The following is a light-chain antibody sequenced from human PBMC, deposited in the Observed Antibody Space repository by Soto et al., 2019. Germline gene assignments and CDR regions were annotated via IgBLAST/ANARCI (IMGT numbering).Light chain of an antibody. CDR1: TGAVTSGHY. J-gene: IGLJ3*02. CDR3: LLSYSGARV. Sequence: QTVVTQEPSLTVSPGGTVTLTCGSSTGAVTSGHYPYWFQQKPGQAPRTLIYDTSNKYSWTPARFSGSLLGGKAALTLSGAHPEDEAEYYCLLSYSGARVFGGGTKSPS. CDR2: DTS. V-gene: IGLV7-46*01.